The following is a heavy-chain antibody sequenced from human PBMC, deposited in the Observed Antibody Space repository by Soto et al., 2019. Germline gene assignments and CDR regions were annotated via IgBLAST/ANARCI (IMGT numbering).Heavy chain of an antibody. V-gene: IGHV3-30-3*01. J-gene: IGHJ4*02. CDR3: ARALYSGSYAFDY. CDR1: GFTFSSYA. D-gene: IGHD1-26*01. CDR2: ISYDGSNK. Sequence: QVQLVESGGGVVQPGRSLRLSCAASGFTFSSYAMHWVRQAPGKGLEWGAVISYDGSNKYYADSVKGRFTISRDNSKNTLYLQMNSLRAEDTAVYYCARALYSGSYAFDYWGQGTLVTVSS.